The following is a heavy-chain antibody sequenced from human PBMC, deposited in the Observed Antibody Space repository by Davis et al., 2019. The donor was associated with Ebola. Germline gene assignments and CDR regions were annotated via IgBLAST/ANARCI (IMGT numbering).Heavy chain of an antibody. V-gene: IGHV3-48*04. CDR2: ISSSSSTI. CDR3: ARAPYYGDYDY. CDR1: GFTFSSYS. Sequence: GESLKISCAASGFTFSSYSMNWVRQAPGKGLEWVSYISSSSSTIYYADSVKGRFTISRDNAKNSLYLQMNSLRAEDTAVYYCARAPYYGDYDYWGQGTLVTVSS. J-gene: IGHJ4*02. D-gene: IGHD4-17*01.